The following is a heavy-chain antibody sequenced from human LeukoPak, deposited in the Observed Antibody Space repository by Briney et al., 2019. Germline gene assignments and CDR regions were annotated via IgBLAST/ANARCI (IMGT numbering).Heavy chain of an antibody. CDR2: ISWNSGSI. J-gene: IGHJ1*01. Sequence: GGSLRLSCAASGFTFDVYAMHWVRQAPGKGLEWVSGISWNSGSIGYADSVKGRFTISRDNPKNTLYLQMNSLRAEDTAVYYCAKGDSSGYYTAEYFQHWGQGTLATVSS. CDR3: AKGDSSGYYTAEYFQH. D-gene: IGHD3-22*01. V-gene: IGHV3-9*01. CDR1: GFTFDVYA.